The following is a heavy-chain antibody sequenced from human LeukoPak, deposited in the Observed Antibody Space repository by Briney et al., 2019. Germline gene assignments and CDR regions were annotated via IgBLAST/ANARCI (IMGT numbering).Heavy chain of an antibody. CDR2: IYYSGTT. CDR3: ARALTSGGPYYFDY. V-gene: IGHV4-38-2*02. J-gene: IGHJ4*02. Sequence: PSETVSLTCTVSSYSISSGYYWGWIRQPPGKGLEWIGSIYYSGTTYYNPSLKSRVTISVDTSKNQFSLKLSSVTAADTAVYYCARALTSGGPYYFDYWGQGTLVTVSS. D-gene: IGHD3-10*01. CDR1: SYSISSGYY.